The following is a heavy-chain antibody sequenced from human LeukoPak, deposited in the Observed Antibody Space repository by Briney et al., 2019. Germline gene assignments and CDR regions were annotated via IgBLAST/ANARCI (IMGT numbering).Heavy chain of an antibody. CDR3: ARVAAGGNGEPFDY. CDR1: GFTFSSNW. J-gene: IGHJ4*02. D-gene: IGHD4-23*01. Sequence: SGGSLSLSCAAPGFTFSSNWMSWVRQPPARGLEWVANIKQDGREKYYVDSVKGRFTISSDNAKNSLYLQMNGLRAEDTAVHYCARVAAGGNGEPFDYWGQGTLVTVSS. V-gene: IGHV3-7*03. CDR2: IKQDGREK.